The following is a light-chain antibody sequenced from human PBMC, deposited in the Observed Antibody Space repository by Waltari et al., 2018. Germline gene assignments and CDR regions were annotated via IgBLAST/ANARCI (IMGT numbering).Light chain of an antibody. CDR3: QQSDSTPFT. CDR2: TAS. J-gene: IGKJ5*01. V-gene: IGKV1-39*01. CDR1: QSLSSY. Sequence: DIQMTQSQSSLSASVGDRVTIPGGASQSLSSYLNWYQWKPGKAPKLLIYTASSLQSGVPSRFSGSGSGTDFTLTISSLQPEDFATYYCQQSDSTPFTFGQGTRLEIK.